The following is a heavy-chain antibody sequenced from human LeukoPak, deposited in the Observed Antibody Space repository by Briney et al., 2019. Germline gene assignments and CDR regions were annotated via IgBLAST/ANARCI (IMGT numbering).Heavy chain of an antibody. Sequence: SETLSLTCTVSGGSISSYYWSWIRQPPGKGLEWIGYIYYSGSTNYNPSLKSRVTISVDTSKNQFSLKLSSVTAADTAVYYCAREAVIAAAGTGGLYWFDPWGQGTLVTVSS. J-gene: IGHJ5*02. V-gene: IGHV4-59*01. D-gene: IGHD6-13*01. CDR3: AREAVIAAAGTGGLYWFDP. CDR1: GGSISSYY. CDR2: IYYSGST.